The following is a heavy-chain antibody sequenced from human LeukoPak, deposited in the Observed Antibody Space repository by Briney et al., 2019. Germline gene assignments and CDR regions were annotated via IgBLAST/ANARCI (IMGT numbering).Heavy chain of an antibody. J-gene: IGHJ3*02. D-gene: IGHD3-10*01. V-gene: IGHV3-15*01. CDR1: GFTFRDAW. Sequence: GGSLRLSCAASGFTFRDAWMIWVRQAPGKGREGVGRIKSRADGGTPDYAAPVTGRFTISRDDSNGTLFLQMNSLTTEDTAVYYCATQGVLDAFDIWGQGTMVIVSS. CDR2: IKSRADGGTP. CDR3: ATQGVLDAFDI.